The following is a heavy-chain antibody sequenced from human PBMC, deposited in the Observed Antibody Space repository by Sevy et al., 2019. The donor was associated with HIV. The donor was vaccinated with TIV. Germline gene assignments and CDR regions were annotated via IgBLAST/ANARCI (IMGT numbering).Heavy chain of an antibody. CDR2: VSASGIST. J-gene: IGHJ4*02. CDR3: AKVRSTMIPATGNFDY. Sequence: GGSLRLSCAASGFTFSSYVMSWVRQAPWKGLLWVSAVSASGISTYYTDSVKGRFTISRDNSKNMLHMQMNSLRAEDTAVYYCAKVRSTMIPATGNFDYWGQGTLVTVSS. D-gene: IGHD1-1*01. CDR1: GFTFSSYV. V-gene: IGHV3-23*01.